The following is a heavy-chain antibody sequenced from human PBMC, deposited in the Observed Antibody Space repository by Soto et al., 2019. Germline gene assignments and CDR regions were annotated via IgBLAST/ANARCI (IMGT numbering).Heavy chain of an antibody. D-gene: IGHD3-16*01. Sequence: SLRLSCAASGFTFSSYWMHWVRQAPGKGLVCVSRISSDGSSTTYADSVRGRFTISRDNAKNTLSLQMNSLRAEDTAVYYCARGKDRGSYFLDSWGQGTLVTVSS. CDR3: ARGKDRGSYFLDS. CDR2: ISSDGSST. V-gene: IGHV3-74*01. J-gene: IGHJ4*02. CDR1: GFTFSSYW.